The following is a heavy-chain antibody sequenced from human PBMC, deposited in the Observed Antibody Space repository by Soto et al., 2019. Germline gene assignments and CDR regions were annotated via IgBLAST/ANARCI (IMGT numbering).Heavy chain of an antibody. Sequence: GGSLRLSCAASGFTFSSYGMHWVRQAPGKGLEWVAVISYDGSNKYYADSVKGRFTISRDNSKNTLYLQMNSLRAEDTAVYYCAKDISYYCSSTSCYANRFDYWGQGTLVTVSS. J-gene: IGHJ4*02. CDR3: AKDISYYCSSTSCYANRFDY. D-gene: IGHD2-2*01. CDR1: GFTFSSYG. V-gene: IGHV3-30*18. CDR2: ISYDGSNK.